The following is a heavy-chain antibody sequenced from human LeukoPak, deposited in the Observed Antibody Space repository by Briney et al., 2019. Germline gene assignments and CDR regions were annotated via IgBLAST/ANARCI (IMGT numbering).Heavy chain of an antibody. V-gene: IGHV1-2*02. J-gene: IGHJ4*02. CDR1: GYTFTGYY. CDR2: INPNSGGT. CDR3: ARREGILWFGELGIDY. D-gene: IGHD3-10*01. Sequence: ASVKVSCKASGYTFTGYYMHWGRQAPGQGLEWMGWINPNSGGTNYAQKFQGRVTMTRDTSISTAYMELSRLRSDDTAVYYCARREGILWFGELGIDYWGQGTLVTVSS.